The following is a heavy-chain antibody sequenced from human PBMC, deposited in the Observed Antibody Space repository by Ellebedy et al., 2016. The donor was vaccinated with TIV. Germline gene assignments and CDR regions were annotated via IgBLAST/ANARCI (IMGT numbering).Heavy chain of an antibody. CDR1: GDSISRSSYY. CDR3: ARWFGELLYVRWFDP. J-gene: IGHJ5*02. D-gene: IGHD3-10*01. V-gene: IGHV4-39*01. CDR2: IYYTGRT. Sequence: SETLSLTCTVSGDSISRSSYYWGWIRQPPGKGLEWIGSIYYTGRTDYNPSLKSRVAISADTSKNQFSLRLSSVTAADTAVYYCARWFGELLYVRWFDPWGQGTLVTVSS.